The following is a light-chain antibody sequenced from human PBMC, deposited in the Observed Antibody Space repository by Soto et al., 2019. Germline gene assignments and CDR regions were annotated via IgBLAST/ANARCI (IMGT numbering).Light chain of an antibody. CDR1: SRDVGGYNY. CDR2: EVS. Sequence: QSALTQPASVSGSPGQSITISCTGTSRDVGGYNYVAWYQQHPDRAPKVMIYEVSNRPSGVSNRFSGSKSGNTASLTISRLKAEDEADYYCSSFASSSTLVVFGTGTKLTVL. V-gene: IGLV2-14*01. J-gene: IGLJ1*01. CDR3: SSFASSSTLVV.